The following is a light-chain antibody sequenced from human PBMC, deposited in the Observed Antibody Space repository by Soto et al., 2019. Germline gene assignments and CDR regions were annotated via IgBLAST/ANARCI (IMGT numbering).Light chain of an antibody. V-gene: IGLV1-40*01. CDR3: QHYGGSLSGSV. CDR1: SSNIGAGYD. CDR2: GNS. J-gene: IGLJ3*02. Sequence: QSVLTQPPSVSGAPGQRVTISCTGSSSNIGAGYDVHWYQQLPGTAPKLLIYGNSNRPSGVPDRFSGSKSGTSASLAITGLQGKDEADTYCQHYGGSLSGSVFGGGTKATVL.